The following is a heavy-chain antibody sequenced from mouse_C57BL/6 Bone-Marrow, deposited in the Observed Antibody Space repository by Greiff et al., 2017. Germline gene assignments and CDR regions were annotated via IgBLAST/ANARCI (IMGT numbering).Heavy chain of an antibody. CDR1: GFSLTSSG. V-gene: IGHV2-6*03. CDR3: ARPSYSNYAMDY. D-gene: IGHD2-5*01. Sequence: VNLVESGPGLVAPSQSLSITCTVSGFSLTSSGVHWVRQPPGKGLEWLVVIWSDGSTTSNSALKSRLSISKDNSKSQVFLKMNSLQTDDTAMYYCARPSYSNYAMDYWGQGTSVTVSS. CDR2: IWSDGST. J-gene: IGHJ4*01.